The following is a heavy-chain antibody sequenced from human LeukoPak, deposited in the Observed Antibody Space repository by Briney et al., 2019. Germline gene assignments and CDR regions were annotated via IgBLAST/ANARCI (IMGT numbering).Heavy chain of an antibody. CDR1: GFTFSSYG. CDR3: AKDLGSSWEVDY. D-gene: IGHD6-13*01. Sequence: PGGSLRLSCAASGFTFSSYGMHWVRQAPGQGLEWLAVIWYDGSNIYYADSVKGRFTISRDNSKNTLHLQMNSLRAEDTAVYYCAKDLGSSWEVDYWGQGTLVTVSS. J-gene: IGHJ4*02. V-gene: IGHV3-30*02. CDR2: IWYDGSNI.